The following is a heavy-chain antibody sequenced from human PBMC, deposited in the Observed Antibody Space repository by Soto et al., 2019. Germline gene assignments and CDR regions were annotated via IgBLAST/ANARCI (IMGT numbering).Heavy chain of an antibody. V-gene: IGHV1-69*13. CDR2: IIPIFGTA. J-gene: IGHJ6*02. CDR3: ATRSYSGYDSHYYYGMDV. CDR1: GGTFSSYA. D-gene: IGHD5-12*01. Sequence: SVMVSCKASGGTFSSYAISWVRQAPGQGLEWMGGIIPIFGTANYAQEFQGRVTITADESTSTAYMELSSLRSEDTAVYYCATRSYSGYDSHYYYGMDVWGQGTTVTVSS.